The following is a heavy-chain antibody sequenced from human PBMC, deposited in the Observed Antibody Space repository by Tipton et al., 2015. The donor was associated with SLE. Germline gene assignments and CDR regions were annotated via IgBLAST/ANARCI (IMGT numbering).Heavy chain of an antibody. V-gene: IGHV1-46*01. D-gene: IGHD1-26*01. J-gene: IGHJ3*02. Sequence: QSGAEVKKPGASVKVSCKAYGYTFTNYYMHWVRQAPGQGLEWMGLINPSGGSTIYAQKFQGRVTMTWDTSTSTVYMELSSLRSEDTAVYYCARGEGAFDIWGQGTMVTVSS. CDR3: ARGEGAFDI. CDR1: GYTFTNYY. CDR2: INPSGGST.